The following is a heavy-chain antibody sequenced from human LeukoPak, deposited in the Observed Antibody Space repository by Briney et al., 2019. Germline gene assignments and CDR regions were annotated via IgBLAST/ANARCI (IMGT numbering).Heavy chain of an antibody. CDR1: GYTFTSYG. J-gene: IGHJ6*03. CDR3: ARGPNHYYYMDF. V-gene: IGHV1-2*02. CDR2: INPDDGVS. Sequence: GASVKVSCKASGYTFTSYGISWVRQAPGQGLEWMGWINPDDGVSKSAQKFQGRVTMTRDKSINTVYMELSGLTSDDTALYYCARGPNHYYYMDFWGKGTTVSVSS. D-gene: IGHD2-8*01.